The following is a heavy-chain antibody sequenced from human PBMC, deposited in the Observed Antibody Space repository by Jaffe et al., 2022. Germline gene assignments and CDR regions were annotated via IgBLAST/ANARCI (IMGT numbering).Heavy chain of an antibody. J-gene: IGHJ6*03. CDR3: ARVRFLDDYYYYMDV. V-gene: IGHV3-21*01. D-gene: IGHD2-21*01. CDR1: GFTFSSYS. CDR2: ISSSSSYI. Sequence: EVQLVESGGGLVKPGGSLRLSCAASGFTFSSYSMNWVRQAPGKGLEWVSSISSSSSYIYYADSVKGRFTISRDNAKNSLYLQMNSLRAEDTAVYYCARVRFLDDYYYYMDVWGKGTTVTVSS.